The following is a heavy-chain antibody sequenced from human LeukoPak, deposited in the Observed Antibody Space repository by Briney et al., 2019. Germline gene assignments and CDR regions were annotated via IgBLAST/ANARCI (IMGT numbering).Heavy chain of an antibody. CDR3: ARDLYYDSSGYAFDI. Sequence: ASVKVSCKTSGYTFTSYGIIWVRQAPGQGLEWMGWISGYNDNTKYTQKLQGRVTMTTDTSTSTAYMELRSLRSDDTAVYYCARDLYYDSSGYAFDIWGQGTMVTVSS. CDR2: ISGYNDNT. V-gene: IGHV1-18*01. J-gene: IGHJ3*02. CDR1: GYTFTSYG. D-gene: IGHD3-22*01.